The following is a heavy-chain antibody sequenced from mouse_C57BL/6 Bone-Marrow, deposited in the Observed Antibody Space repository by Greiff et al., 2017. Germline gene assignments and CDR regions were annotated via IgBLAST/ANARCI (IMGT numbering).Heavy chain of an antibody. CDR2: ISSGGSYT. CDR1: GFTFSSYG. CDR3: ARLGYGYDGLDY. Sequence: EVQLQQSGGDLVKPGGSLKLSCAASGFTFSSYGMSWVRQTPDKRLEWVATISSGGSYTYYPDSVKGRFTISRDNAKNTLYLQMSSLKSEDTAMYYCARLGYGYDGLDYWGQGTTLTVSS. J-gene: IGHJ2*01. D-gene: IGHD2-2*01. V-gene: IGHV5-6*01.